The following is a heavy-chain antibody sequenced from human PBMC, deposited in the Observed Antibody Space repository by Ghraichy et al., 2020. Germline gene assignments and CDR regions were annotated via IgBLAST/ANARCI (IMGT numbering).Heavy chain of an antibody. CDR2: INPNSGGT. CDR3: AMFPRPGKQQLSS. J-gene: IGHJ5*02. V-gene: IGHV1-2*02. CDR1: GYTFTGYY. Sequence: ASVKVSCKASGYTFTGYYMHWVRQAPGQGLEWMGWINPNSGGTNYAQKFQGRVTMTRDTSISTAYMELSRLRSDDTAVYYCAMFPRPGKQQLSSWGQGTLVTVSS. D-gene: IGHD6-13*01.